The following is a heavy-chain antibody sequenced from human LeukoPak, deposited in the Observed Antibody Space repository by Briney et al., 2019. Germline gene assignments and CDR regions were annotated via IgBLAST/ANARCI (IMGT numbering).Heavy chain of an antibody. J-gene: IGHJ1*01. V-gene: IGHV1-2*02. CDR1: GYNFTGYY. CDR3: ARGGSYSEYLQH. Sequence: ASVKVSCKGSGYNFTGYYMHWVRQAPGQGLEWMGWFNPNSGGTNYAQKFQGRVTMTSDTSITTAYMELSRLRSDDTALYYCARGGSYSEYLQHWGQGTLVTVSS. D-gene: IGHD1-26*01. CDR2: FNPNSGGT.